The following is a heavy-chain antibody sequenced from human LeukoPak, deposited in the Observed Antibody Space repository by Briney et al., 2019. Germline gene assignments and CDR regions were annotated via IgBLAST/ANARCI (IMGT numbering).Heavy chain of an antibody. Sequence: SWIRQPPGKALEWLALIDWDDDKYCSTSLKTRLTISKDTSKNQVVLTMTNMDPVDTATYYCARIRGWSGSYRHFDYWGQGTLVTVSS. D-gene: IGHD1-26*01. CDR2: IDWDDDK. CDR3: ARIRGWSGSYRHFDY. V-gene: IGHV2-70*01. J-gene: IGHJ4*02.